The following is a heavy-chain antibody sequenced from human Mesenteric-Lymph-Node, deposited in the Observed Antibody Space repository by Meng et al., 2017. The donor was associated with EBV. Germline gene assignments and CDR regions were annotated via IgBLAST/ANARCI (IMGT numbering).Heavy chain of an antibody. J-gene: IGHJ4*02. Sequence: VQLVGAGGGLIQPGGSLRLSCAASGITVSSNFMSWVRQAPGKGLEWVSIIYTGDTAYYADSVKGRFTISRDNSKNTLYLQMNSLGAEDTAVYYCARDPTYGSGTHFDYWGQGTLVTVSS. CDR1: GITVSSNF. CDR2: IYTGDTA. V-gene: IGHV3-53*01. CDR3: ARDPTYGSGTHFDY. D-gene: IGHD3-10*01.